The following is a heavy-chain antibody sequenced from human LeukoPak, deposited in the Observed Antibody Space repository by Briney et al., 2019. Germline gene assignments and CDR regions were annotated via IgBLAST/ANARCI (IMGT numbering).Heavy chain of an antibody. CDR3: ARGGSELLEQGALGY. CDR1: GFTFSSYG. D-gene: IGHD1-26*01. Sequence: PGGSLRLSCAASGFTFSSYGMHWVRQAPGKGLEWVAFIRYDGSNKYYADSVKGRFTISRDNSKNTLYLQMNSLRAEDTAVYYCARGGSELLEQGALGYWGQGTLVTVSS. V-gene: IGHV3-30*02. CDR2: IRYDGSNK. J-gene: IGHJ4*02.